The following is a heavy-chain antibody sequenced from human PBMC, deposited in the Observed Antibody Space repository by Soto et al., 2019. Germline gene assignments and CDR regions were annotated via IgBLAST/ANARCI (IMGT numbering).Heavy chain of an antibody. V-gene: IGHV1-69*13. Sequence: SVKVSCKASGGTFSSYAISWVRQAPGQGLEWMGGIIPIFGTANYAQKFQGRVTITADESTSTAYMELSSLRSEDTAVYYCSGGDGYNDYYYYGMDVWGKGTRVTVSS. J-gene: IGHJ6*04. CDR1: GGTFSSYA. D-gene: IGHD3-16*01. CDR2: IIPIFGTA. CDR3: SGGDGYNDYYYYGMDV.